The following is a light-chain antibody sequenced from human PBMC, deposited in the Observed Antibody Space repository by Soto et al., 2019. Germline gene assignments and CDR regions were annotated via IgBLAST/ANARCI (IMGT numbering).Light chain of an antibody. J-gene: IGKJ2*01. V-gene: IGKV4-1*01. CDR3: QQYYDTPYT. CDR2: WAS. CDR1: QNILYNSNNKNY. Sequence: DTVMTQSPDSPAASLGERATINCKSSQNILYNSNNKNYLAWYQQKPGQPPRLLIYWASTRESGVPDRFSGSGSGTDFTLTISSLQAEDVAVYYCQQYYDTPYTFGQGTRLEIK.